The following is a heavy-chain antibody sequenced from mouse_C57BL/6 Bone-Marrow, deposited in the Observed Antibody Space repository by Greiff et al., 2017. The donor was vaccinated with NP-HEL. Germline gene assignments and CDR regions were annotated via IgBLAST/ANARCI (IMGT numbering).Heavy chain of an antibody. D-gene: IGHD1-1*01. CDR3: ARKAYYCLIYVFAL. CDR2: IDPSDSYT. Sequence: VQLQQPGAELVKPGASVKLSCKASGYTFTTYWMQWVKQRPGQGLEWIGEIDPSDSYTNYNQKFKGKATLTVDTSSSTANMQLSSLTSEDSTVYYCARKAYYCLIYVFALWGQGTLVTVTA. V-gene: IGHV1-50*01. J-gene: IGHJ3*01. CDR1: GYTFTTYW.